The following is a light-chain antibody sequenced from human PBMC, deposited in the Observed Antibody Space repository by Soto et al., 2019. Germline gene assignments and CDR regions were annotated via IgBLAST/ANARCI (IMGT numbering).Light chain of an antibody. V-gene: IGKV3-20*01. CDR1: QSVSSSY. CDR2: GAS. J-gene: IGKJ5*01. CDR3: QQYGRSPPT. Sequence: VLRQSPGKLSLSPGERATLSCRASQSVSSSYLAWYQQKPGQAPRLLIYGASSRATGIPDRFSGSGSGTDFTLTISRLEPEDFAVYYCQQYGRSPPTFGQGTRLEN.